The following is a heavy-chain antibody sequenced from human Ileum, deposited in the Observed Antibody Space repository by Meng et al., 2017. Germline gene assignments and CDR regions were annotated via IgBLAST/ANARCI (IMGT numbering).Heavy chain of an antibody. CDR3: AHIFDS. CDR2: MNLGGSP. J-gene: IGHJ4*02. CDR1: GRSISSSDR. Sequence: VKLQESGPGLVWPSGTLSLSCAVSGRSISSSDRWSWVRQPPGKGLEWIAEMNLGGSPNYNPSLKSRVTMSVDKSNDHLSLQLTSVTAADTAVYYCAHIFDSWGQGTLVTVSS. V-gene: IGHV4-4*02.